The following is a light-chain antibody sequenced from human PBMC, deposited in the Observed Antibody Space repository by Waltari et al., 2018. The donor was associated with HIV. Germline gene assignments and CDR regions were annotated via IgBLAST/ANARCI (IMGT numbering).Light chain of an antibody. CDR1: QTIDSSF. J-gene: IGKJ5*01. V-gene: IGKV3-20*01. CDR2: GAS. Sequence: EVVLTQFPGTLSLSPGDSATLSCRASQTIDSSFLAWYQQHPGQPPRLLIYGASNRATNVPDRFSGSGSGTEFTLAISRLDPEDFAVYYCQQYGGSPLVTFGQGTRLEIE. CDR3: QQYGGSPLVT.